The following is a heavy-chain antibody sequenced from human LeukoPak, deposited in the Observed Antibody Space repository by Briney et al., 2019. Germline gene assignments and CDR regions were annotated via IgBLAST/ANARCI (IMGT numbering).Heavy chain of an antibody. CDR3: ARQRGWQQLAYPFDP. J-gene: IGHJ5*02. CDR1: GGSISSSSYY. V-gene: IGHV4-39*01. Sequence: KTSETLSLTCTVSGGSISSSSYYWGWIRQPPGKGLEWIGSIYYSGSTYYNPSLKSRVTISVDTSKNQFSLKLSSVTAADTAGYYCARQRGWQQLAYPFDPWGQGTLVTVSS. CDR2: IYYSGST. D-gene: IGHD6-13*01.